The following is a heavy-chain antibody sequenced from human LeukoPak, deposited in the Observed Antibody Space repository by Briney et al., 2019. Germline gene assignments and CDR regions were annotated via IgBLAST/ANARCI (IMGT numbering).Heavy chain of an antibody. CDR2: MHYTGST. Sequence: SETLSLTCTVSGESMSGFYWNWIRQPPGKGLEWIGYMHYTGSTNYNPSLKSRVTISIDTSKSQFSLNLSSVTAADTAVYYCARRYCSGIYCYQAFDPWGQGTLVTVSS. V-gene: IGHV4-59*08. CDR1: GESMSGFY. D-gene: IGHD2-15*01. CDR3: ARRYCSGIYCYQAFDP. J-gene: IGHJ5*02.